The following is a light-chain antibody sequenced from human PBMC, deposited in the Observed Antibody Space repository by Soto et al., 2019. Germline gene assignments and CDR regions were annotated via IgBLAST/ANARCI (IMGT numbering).Light chain of an antibody. CDR1: QSVSSAN. V-gene: IGKV3-20*01. CDR3: HQYGNSPQT. CDR2: GAS. J-gene: IGKJ1*01. Sequence: EVVMTQSPVTLSLSPGERXXXXCXSSQSVSSANFAWYQQKPGQAPRLLIYGASSRATGIPDRFSGSGSGTVFTLTINILEPDDFAVYYCHQYGNSPQTFGQGTKWIS.